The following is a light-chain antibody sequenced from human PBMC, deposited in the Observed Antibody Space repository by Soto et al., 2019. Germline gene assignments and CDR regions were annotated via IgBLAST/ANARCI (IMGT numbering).Light chain of an antibody. J-gene: IGLJ3*02. CDR1: SSDIGTYNL. Sequence: QSVLTQPDSVSGSPGQSITICCTGTSSDIGTYNLVSWYQQYPGEAPKLIIYEGSKWPPGVSDRFSGSNSGNTASLTISGLQAEDEADYYCCSYASSGIYWVFGEGTKLTVL. V-gene: IGLV2-23*01. CDR2: EGS. CDR3: CSYASSGIYWV.